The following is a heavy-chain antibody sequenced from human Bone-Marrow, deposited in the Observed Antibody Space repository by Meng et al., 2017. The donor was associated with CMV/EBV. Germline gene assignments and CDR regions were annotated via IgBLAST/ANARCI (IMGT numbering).Heavy chain of an antibody. CDR2: IRSKANSYAT. V-gene: IGHV3-73*01. CDR3: NLRFLDGYYYGMDV. Sequence: GESLKISCAASGFTFSSYAMHWVRQASGKGLEWVGRIRSKANSYATAYAASVKGRFTISRDDSKNTAYLQMNSLKTEDTAVYYCNLRFLDGYYYGMDVWGQGTTVTVSS. J-gene: IGHJ6*02. D-gene: IGHD3-3*01. CDR1: GFTFSSYA.